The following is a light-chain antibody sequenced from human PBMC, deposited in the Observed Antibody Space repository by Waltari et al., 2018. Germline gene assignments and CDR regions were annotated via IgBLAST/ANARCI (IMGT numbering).Light chain of an antibody. Sequence: IQMTQSPSTLPAFVGDRVVITCRASQSISSWLAWYQQKPGKAPNLLIYKSSYLKSGVPSRFSGSGSGTEFTLTISGLQPDDFATYYCQQYDTYWTFGQGTKVEIK. J-gene: IGKJ1*01. CDR3: QQYDTYWT. CDR1: QSISSW. CDR2: KSS. V-gene: IGKV1-5*03.